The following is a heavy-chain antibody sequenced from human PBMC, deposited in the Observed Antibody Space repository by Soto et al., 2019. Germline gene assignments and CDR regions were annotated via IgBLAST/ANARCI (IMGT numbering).Heavy chain of an antibody. CDR1: GYSISNGYY. CDR3: ARRHSSNWYGLDY. Sequence: SETLSLTCAVSGYSISNGYYWGWIRRPPGKGLEWIGSIYHTGSTYCNPSLKSRVTISVDTSKNQFSLKLSSVTAADTAVYYCARRHSSNWYGLDYWGQGTLVTVSS. J-gene: IGHJ4*02. CDR2: IYHTGST. D-gene: IGHD6-13*01. V-gene: IGHV4-38-2*01.